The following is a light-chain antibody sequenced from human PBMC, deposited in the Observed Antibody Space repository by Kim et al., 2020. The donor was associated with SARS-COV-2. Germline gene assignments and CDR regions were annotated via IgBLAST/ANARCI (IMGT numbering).Light chain of an antibody. J-gene: IGKJ4*01. V-gene: IGKV1-33*01. CDR3: QQYESHPRT. CDR2: DAS. CDR1: QDISSY. Sequence: ASVGDRVTITCRASQDISSYLTWYQQKAGKAPNLLINDASTLERGVPQRFSGSGSGTDFSLTIGSLQPEDVATYYCQQYESHPRTFGEGTKVDIK.